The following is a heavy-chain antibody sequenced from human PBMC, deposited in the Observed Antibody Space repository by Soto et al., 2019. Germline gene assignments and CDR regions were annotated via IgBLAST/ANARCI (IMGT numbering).Heavy chain of an antibody. CDR3: ARVGGSYYDYYYGMDV. CDR2: VYTSGST. CDR1: GGSISSYY. J-gene: IGHJ6*02. Sequence: SETLSLTCTVSGGSISSYYWSWIRQPAGKGLEWIGRVYTSGSTNYNPSLKSRVTMSVDTSKNQFSLKLSSVTAADTAVYYCARVGGSYYDYYYGMDVWGQGTTVTVSS. V-gene: IGHV4-4*07. D-gene: IGHD1-26*01.